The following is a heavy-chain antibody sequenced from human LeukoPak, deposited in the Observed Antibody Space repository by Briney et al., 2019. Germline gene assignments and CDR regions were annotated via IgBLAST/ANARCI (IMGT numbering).Heavy chain of an antibody. CDR2: ISSSGSHM. V-gene: IGHV3-21*01. J-gene: IGHJ6*03. D-gene: IGHD2-2*01. CDR1: GFTFSSYS. Sequence: PGGSLRLSCAASGFTFSSYSINWVRQAPGKGLEWVSSISSSGSHMYYADSVKGRFTISRDDAKSSLYLQMYSLRAEDTAVFYCARRSRGYYYMDVWGKGTTVTVSS. CDR3: ARRSRGYYYMDV.